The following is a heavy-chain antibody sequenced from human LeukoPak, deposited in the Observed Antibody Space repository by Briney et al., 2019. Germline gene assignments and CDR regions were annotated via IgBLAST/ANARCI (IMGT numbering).Heavy chain of an antibody. V-gene: IGHV3-74*01. CDR2: INSDGSST. Sequence: GGSLRLSCAASGFTFGNYWMHWVRQAPGKGLAWVSRINSDGSSTSYADSVKGRLTISRDNAKNTLYLQMNSLRAEDTAVYYCARAPSIPAAGISGYWGQGTLVTVSS. CDR3: ARAPSIPAAGISGY. CDR1: GFTFGNYW. J-gene: IGHJ4*02. D-gene: IGHD6-13*01.